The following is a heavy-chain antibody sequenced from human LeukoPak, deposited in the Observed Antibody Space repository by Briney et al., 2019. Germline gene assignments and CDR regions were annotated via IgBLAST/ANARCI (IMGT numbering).Heavy chain of an antibody. V-gene: IGHV4-34*01. CDR3: ARGRWGGNAFDI. CDR1: GWSFIGYY. D-gene: IGHD3-10*01. Sequence: SETLSLTCAVYGWSFIGYYWSWIRQSPGKGLEWIGEINHSGSTNYNASLKSRVTISADTSKNHFSLKVTSVTAADTALYYCARGRWGGNAFDIWGQGTMVTVSS. CDR2: INHSGST. J-gene: IGHJ3*02.